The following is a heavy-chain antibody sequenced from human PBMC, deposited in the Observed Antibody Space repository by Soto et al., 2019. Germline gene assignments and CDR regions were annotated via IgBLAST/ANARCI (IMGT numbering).Heavy chain of an antibody. V-gene: IGHV3-30-3*01. Sequence: QVQLVESGGGVVQPGRSLRLSCAASGFTFTSYVMHWVRQAPGKGLEWVAVMSYDGSNEYYADSVKGRFTIFRDNPKNTLNLQMNSLKTEDTAVYYCARQTSEAYFDYWGQGTLVTVSS. CDR2: MSYDGSNE. CDR3: ARQTSEAYFDY. CDR1: GFTFTSYV. J-gene: IGHJ4*02.